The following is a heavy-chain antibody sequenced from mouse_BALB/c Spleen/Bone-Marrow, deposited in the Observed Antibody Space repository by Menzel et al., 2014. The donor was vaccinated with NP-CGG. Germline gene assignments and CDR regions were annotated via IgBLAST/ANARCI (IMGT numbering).Heavy chain of an antibody. J-gene: IGHJ3*01. V-gene: IGHV1-4*01. Sequence: VKLMESGAELARPGASVKMSCKASGYTFTSYTIHWVKQRPGQGLEWIGYINPSSGYTNYNQKFKDKATLTADKSSSTAYMQLSSLTSEDSAVYYCARSGNYYGSSWFAYWGQGTLVTVSA. D-gene: IGHD1-1*01. CDR3: ARSGNYYGSSWFAY. CDR2: INPSSGYT. CDR1: GYTFTSYT.